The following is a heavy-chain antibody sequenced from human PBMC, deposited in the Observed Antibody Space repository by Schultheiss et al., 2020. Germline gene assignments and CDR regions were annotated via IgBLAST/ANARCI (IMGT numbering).Heavy chain of an antibody. CDR1: GGSVSSGSYY. V-gene: IGHV4-61*01. CDR2: INHSGGT. Sequence: SETLSLTCTVSGGSVSSGSYYWSWIRQPPGKGLEWIGEINHSGGTNYNPSLKSRVTISVGTSKNQFSLKLSSVTAADTAVYYCAREIGRIAVAEFDPWGQGTLVTVSS. J-gene: IGHJ5*02. CDR3: AREIGRIAVAEFDP. D-gene: IGHD6-19*01.